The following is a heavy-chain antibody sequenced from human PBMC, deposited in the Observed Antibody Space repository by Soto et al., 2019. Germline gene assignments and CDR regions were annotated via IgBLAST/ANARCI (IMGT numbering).Heavy chain of an antibody. CDR2: IYWNDDK. V-gene: IGHV2-5*01. CDR1: GFSLSTSGVG. J-gene: IGHJ5*02. D-gene: IGHD3-16*01. Sequence: SGPTLVNPTQTLTLTCTVSGFSLSTSGVGVGWIRQPPGKALEWLAVIYWNDDKFYSPSLKSSLTITKDTSKNQVVLTMTNVDPVDTATYYCGASQVLTHTRWFDPWGQGTLVTVSS. CDR3: GASQVLTHTRWFDP.